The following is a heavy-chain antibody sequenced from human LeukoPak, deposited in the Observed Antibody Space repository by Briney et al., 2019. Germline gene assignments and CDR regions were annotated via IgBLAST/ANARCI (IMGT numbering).Heavy chain of an antibody. V-gene: IGHV4-59*01. CDR1: GDSFSYFY. D-gene: IGHD3-16*02. CDR2: VYYSGST. CDR3: ARGGTVGVFGAFDI. Sequence: SETLSLTCTVSGDSFSYFYWSWIRQPPGKGLEWIGYVYYSGSTNYNPSLKSRVTISVDTSKNQFSLKLSSVTAADTAMFYCARGGTVGVFGAFDIWSQGTMVTVSS. J-gene: IGHJ3*02.